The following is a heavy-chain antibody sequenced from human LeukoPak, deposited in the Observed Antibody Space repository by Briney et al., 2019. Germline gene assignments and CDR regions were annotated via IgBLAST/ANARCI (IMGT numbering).Heavy chain of an antibody. CDR3: ARDGYSYGDDAFDI. CDR2: IKQDGSEK. J-gene: IGHJ3*02. D-gene: IGHD5-18*01. Sequence: PGGSLRLSCAASGFTFSSYWMSRVRQAPGKGLEWVANIKQDGSEKYYVDSVKGRFTISRDNAKNSLYLQMNSLRAEDTAVYYCARDGYSYGDDAFDIWGQGTMVTVSS. V-gene: IGHV3-7*03. CDR1: GFTFSSYW.